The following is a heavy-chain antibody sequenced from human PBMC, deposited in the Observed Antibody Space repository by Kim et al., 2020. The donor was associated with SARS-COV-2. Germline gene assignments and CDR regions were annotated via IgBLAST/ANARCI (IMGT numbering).Heavy chain of an antibody. Sequence: ETNYAQKFQGRVTMTEDTSTDTAYMELSSLRSEDTAVYYCATARGGNFDYWGQGTLVTVSS. CDR2: ET. D-gene: IGHD3-10*01. J-gene: IGHJ4*02. CDR3: ATARGGNFDY. V-gene: IGHV1-24*01.